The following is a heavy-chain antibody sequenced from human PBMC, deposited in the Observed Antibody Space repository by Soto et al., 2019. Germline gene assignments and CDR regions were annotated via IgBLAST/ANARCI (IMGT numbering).Heavy chain of an antibody. V-gene: IGHV3-49*04. CDR2: VRSETYGGST. J-gene: IGHJ4*02. CDR3: TRGRGTSGWYADY. Sequence: PGGSLRLSCSASGFVFGDYAVTWVRQAPGKGLEWVGVVRSETYGGSTEYAASVKGRFRISRDDSESIAYLQTTSLKTDDTAVYYCTRGRGTSGWYADYWGKGILVTVSS. D-gene: IGHD6-13*01. CDR1: GFVFGDYA.